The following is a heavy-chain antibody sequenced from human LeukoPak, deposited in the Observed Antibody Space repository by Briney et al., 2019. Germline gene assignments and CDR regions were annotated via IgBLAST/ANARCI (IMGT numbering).Heavy chain of an antibody. CDR3: ARQYYDSSGYYPWYFDY. CDR2: IYTSGST. J-gene: IGHJ4*02. CDR1: GVSISSGSYY. Sequence: SQTLSLTCTVSGVSISSGSYYWSWIRQPAGKGLEWIGRIYTSGSTNYNPSLKSRVTISVDPSKNQFSLKLSSVTAADTAMYYCARQYYDSSGYYPWYFDYWGQGTLVTVSS. D-gene: IGHD3-22*01. V-gene: IGHV4-61*02.